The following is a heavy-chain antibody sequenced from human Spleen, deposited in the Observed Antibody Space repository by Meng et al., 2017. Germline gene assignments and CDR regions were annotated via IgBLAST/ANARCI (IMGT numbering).Heavy chain of an antibody. D-gene: IGHD4-23*01. J-gene: IGHJ3*02. CDR1: GGSFSGYY. Sequence: SQTLSLTCAVYGGSFSGYYWSWIRQPPGKGLEWIGEINHSGSTNYNPSLKSRVTISVDTSKNQFSLKLSSVTAADTAVYYCARDREDYGGNSHMSRDAFDIWGQGTMVTVSS. CDR2: INHSGST. CDR3: ARDREDYGGNSHMSRDAFDI. V-gene: IGHV4-34*01.